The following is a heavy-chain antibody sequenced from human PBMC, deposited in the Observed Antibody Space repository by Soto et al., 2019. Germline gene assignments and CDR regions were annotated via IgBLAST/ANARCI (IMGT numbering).Heavy chain of an antibody. V-gene: IGHV1-69*12. CDR2: IIPVFGTA. Sequence: QVQLVQSGAEVKKPGSSVKVSCKASGGSLSNYGISWVRQAPGQGLEWMGGIIPVFGTANYAQKSQGRVTSTAXEPTXIXNMDVTSLRSEDTAVYYCARGDATKIVVTTYYAMDVWGQGTTVTVSS. CDR3: ARGDATKIVVTTYYAMDV. J-gene: IGHJ6*02. D-gene: IGHD4-17*01. CDR1: GGSLSNYG.